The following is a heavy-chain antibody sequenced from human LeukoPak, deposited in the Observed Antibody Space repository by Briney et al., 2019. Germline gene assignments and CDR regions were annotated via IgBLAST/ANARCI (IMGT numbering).Heavy chain of an antibody. D-gene: IGHD4-17*01. J-gene: IGHJ4*02. CDR1: GGSFSGYH. CDR3: ARGLKLTVTNVLEFDY. Sequence: SETLSLTCAVYGGSFSGYHWSWIRQPPGKGLEWIGEINHSGGTNYNPSLKSRVTISLDTSKNQFSLKLSSVTAADTAIYYCARGLKLTVTNVLEFDYWGQGSLVTVSS. V-gene: IGHV4-34*01. CDR2: INHSGGT.